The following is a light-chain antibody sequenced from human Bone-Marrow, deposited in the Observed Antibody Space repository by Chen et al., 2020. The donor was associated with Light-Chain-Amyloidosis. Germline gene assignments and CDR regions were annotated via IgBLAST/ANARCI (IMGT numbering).Light chain of an antibody. CDR1: SSDVDGYDY. Sequence: QSALSQPASVSGAPGQSITISCTGASSDVDGYDYVSWYQQHPGKAPKLIIYEVTHRPSGGSDRFSGSKSGNTASLTISGLQTEDEADYYCNSYTSSSTVFGGGTKLTVL. CDR2: EVT. V-gene: IGLV2-14*03. CDR3: NSYTSSSTV. J-gene: IGLJ3*02.